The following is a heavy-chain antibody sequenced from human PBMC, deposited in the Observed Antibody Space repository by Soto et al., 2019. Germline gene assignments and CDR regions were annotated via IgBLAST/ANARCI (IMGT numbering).Heavy chain of an antibody. CDR3: AKSLSMATSFDY. CDR2: ISVTGDT. CDR1: GFTFSSYA. J-gene: IGHJ4*02. Sequence: EVQLLESGGGLVQPGESLRLSCAASGFTFSSYAMNWVRQAPGKGPEWVSHISVTGDTYYADSVKGRFTISRDNSKNTLFLQMNSLRAEDTAVYYCAKSLSMATSFDYWGQGTPVTVSS. D-gene: IGHD2-8*01. V-gene: IGHV3-23*01.